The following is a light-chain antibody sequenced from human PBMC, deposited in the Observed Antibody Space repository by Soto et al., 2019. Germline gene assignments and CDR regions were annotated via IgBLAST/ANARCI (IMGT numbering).Light chain of an antibody. CDR1: KLGDKY. J-gene: IGLJ2*01. V-gene: IGLV3-1*01. Sequence: SSELTQPPSVSVSPGQTASFTCSGDKLGDKYACWYQQKPGQSPVVVIYQDTKRPSGIPERFSGSNSGNTATLTISGTQAMDEADYYCQAWDSSTAVFGGGTKVTVL. CDR2: QDT. CDR3: QAWDSSTAV.